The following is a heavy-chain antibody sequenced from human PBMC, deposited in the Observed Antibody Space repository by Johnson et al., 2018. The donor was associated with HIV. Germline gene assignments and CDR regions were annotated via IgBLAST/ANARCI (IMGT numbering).Heavy chain of an antibody. CDR2: ISYDGSNK. D-gene: IGHD1-7*01. V-gene: IGHV3-30*04. J-gene: IGHJ3*02. CDR1: GFTFSSYA. Sequence: QVQLVESGGGVVQPGRSLRLSCAASGFTFSSYAMHWVRQAPGKGLEWVAVISYDGSNKYYADSVKGRFTISRDNSKNTLYLQMNSLRAEDTAVYYCARDGRITGTKDACDIWGQGTMVTVSS. CDR3: ARDGRITGTKDACDI.